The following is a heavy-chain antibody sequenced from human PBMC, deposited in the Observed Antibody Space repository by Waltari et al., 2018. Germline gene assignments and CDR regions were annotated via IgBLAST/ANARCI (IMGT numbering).Heavy chain of an antibody. Sequence: EVQLVESGGGLVQPGGSLRLSCAASGFTFSRYSMNWVRQAPGQGLGWVSYITSSSSTMWYADSVRGRLTISRDNAKNSVYLQMNNLRAEDTAVYYCARERSAAGAFDVWGQGTMVTVSS. CDR1: GFTFSRYS. CDR3: ARERSAAGAFDV. CDR2: ITSSSSTM. V-gene: IGHV3-48*04. J-gene: IGHJ3*01. D-gene: IGHD6-13*01.